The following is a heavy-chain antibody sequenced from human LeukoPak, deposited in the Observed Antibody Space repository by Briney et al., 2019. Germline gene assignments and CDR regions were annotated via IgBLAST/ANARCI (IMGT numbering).Heavy chain of an antibody. D-gene: IGHD2-8*01. V-gene: IGHV4/OR15-8*02. CDR1: GASVSTNNW. CDR2: VYHSGLT. J-gene: IGHJ4*02. Sequence: SETLSLTCVVSGASVSTNNWWTWVRQAPGKGLEWIGEVYHSGLTNYSPSLKSRVTMSIDKSKNIFSLNLTSVTAADTALYYCASGYCTSGNCYSFGYWGQGTLVTVSS. CDR3: ASGYCTSGNCYSFGY.